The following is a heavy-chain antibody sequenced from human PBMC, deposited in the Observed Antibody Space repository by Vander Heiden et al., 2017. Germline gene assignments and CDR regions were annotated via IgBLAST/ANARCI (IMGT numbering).Heavy chain of an antibody. Sequence: EVQLVESGGDWIKPGGSLRLSSEPSGFPVSSKYMYWVRQAPGKGLELVSVIYRGGGTYYPDSVKCRFTVSRDNSRNTLYLQMNSLGAEDTAVYYCASLKGWSGEGVADYWGQGALVTVSS. CDR1: GFPVSSKY. D-gene: IGHD3-10*01. CDR2: IYRGGGT. J-gene: IGHJ4*02. CDR3: ASLKGWSGEGVADY. V-gene: IGHV3-53*01.